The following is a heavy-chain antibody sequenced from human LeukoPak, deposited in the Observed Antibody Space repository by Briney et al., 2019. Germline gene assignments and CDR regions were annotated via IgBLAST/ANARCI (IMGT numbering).Heavy chain of an antibody. CDR3: ARGSPFRDFWTGNNWFDP. J-gene: IGHJ5*02. CDR2: INPNSGGT. D-gene: IGHD3-3*01. V-gene: IGHV1-2*02. Sequence: ASVKVSCKASGYTFTGYYMHWVRQAPGQGLEWMGWINPNSGGTNYAQKLQGRVTMTTDTSASTAYMELRSLRSDDPAVYYCARGSPFRDFWTGNNWFDPWGQGTLVTVSS. CDR1: GYTFTGYY.